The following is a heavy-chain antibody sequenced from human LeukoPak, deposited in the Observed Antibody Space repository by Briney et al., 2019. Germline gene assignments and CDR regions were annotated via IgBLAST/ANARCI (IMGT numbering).Heavy chain of an antibody. CDR1: GFTFSNYG. V-gene: IGHV3-30*18. CDR2: ISFDGSNK. J-gene: IGHJ4*02. Sequence: GGSLRLSCAASGFTFSNYGMHWVRQAPGKGLEWVAAISFDGSNKYYGDSVKGRSTISRDNSKNTLYLQMNSLRAEDTAVYYCAKDRGYHFASGSSYFDQWGQGTLVTVSS. CDR3: AKDRGYHFASGSSYFDQ. D-gene: IGHD3-10*01.